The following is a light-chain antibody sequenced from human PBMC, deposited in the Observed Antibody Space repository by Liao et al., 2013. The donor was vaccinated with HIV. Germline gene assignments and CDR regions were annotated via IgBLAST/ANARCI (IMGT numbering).Light chain of an antibody. J-gene: IGLJ3*02. CDR3: HVWDIGSDHWV. CDR1: GVGTRR. V-gene: IGLV3-21*01. CDR2: YDS. Sequence: SYVLTQPPSVSVAPGKTATITCGGNGVGTRRVHWYQQKPGQAPVLVIYYDSGRPSGIPERFSGSNSGNTATLTISRVEAGDEADYYCHVWDIGSDHWVFGGGTKLTVL.